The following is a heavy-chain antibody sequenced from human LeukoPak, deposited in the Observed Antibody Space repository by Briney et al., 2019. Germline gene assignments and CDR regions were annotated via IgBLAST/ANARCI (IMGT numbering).Heavy chain of an antibody. Sequence: GGSLRLSCAASGFTFSSYWMHWVRQAPGKGLVWVSRINSDGSSTSYADSVKGRFTISRDNAKNTLYLQMNSLRAEDTAVYYCARGPTYYYGSGSYYYGMDVWGQGTTVTVSS. J-gene: IGHJ6*02. CDR2: INSDGSST. D-gene: IGHD3-10*01. CDR3: ARGPTYYYGSGSYYYGMDV. V-gene: IGHV3-74*01. CDR1: GFTFSSYW.